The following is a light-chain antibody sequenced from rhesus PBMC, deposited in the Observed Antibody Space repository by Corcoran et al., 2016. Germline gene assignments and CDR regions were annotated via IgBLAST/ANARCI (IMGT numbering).Light chain of an antibody. V-gene: IGKV1-44*03. CDR3: QQRNSLPFT. CDR1: QTISSY. Sequence: DIQMTQSPSSLSASVGDRVTISCRASQTISSYLAWYQQKPGKVPKLLIYTASNLESGVPSRFSGSGSGTEFTFTISSLQPEDFATYYCQQRNSLPFTFGQGTKMEIK. CDR2: TAS. J-gene: IGKJ2*01.